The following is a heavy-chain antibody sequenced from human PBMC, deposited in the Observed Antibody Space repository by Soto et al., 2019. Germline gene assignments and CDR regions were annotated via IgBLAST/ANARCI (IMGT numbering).Heavy chain of an antibody. CDR3: ARAHGGELLVDY. D-gene: IGHD3-10*01. CDR2: IYYSGST. CDR1: GGSISSSSYY. J-gene: IGHJ4*02. V-gene: IGHV4-39*01. Sequence: QLQLQESGPGLVKPSETLSLTSTVSGGSISSSSYYWGWIRQPPGQGLEWIGSIYYSGSTYYNPSLKSRVIISVDTSKYQFSRKLSGVTGADTAVYYCARAHGGELLVDYWGQGTLVTVSS.